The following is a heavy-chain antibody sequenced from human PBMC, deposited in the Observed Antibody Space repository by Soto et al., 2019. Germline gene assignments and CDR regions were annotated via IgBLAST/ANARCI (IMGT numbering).Heavy chain of an antibody. CDR1: GFTFSSYS. V-gene: IGHV3-48*01. CDR3: XXXXXXGRSAFDF. J-gene: IGHJ3*01. Sequence: EVQLVESGGGLVQPGGSLRLSCAASGFTFSSYSMNWVRQAPGKGLEWVSYISSGSSTVYYADSVRGRFTISRDKAKXXXXXXXXXXXXXXXXXXXXXXXXXXGRSAFDFWGQGTMVTVSS. CDR2: ISSGSSTV.